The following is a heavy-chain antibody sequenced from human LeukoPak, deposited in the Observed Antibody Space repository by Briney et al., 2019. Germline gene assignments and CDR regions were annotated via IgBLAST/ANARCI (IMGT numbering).Heavy chain of an antibody. D-gene: IGHD2-2*01. CDR3: ARSYCSSTSCYGGRGFDP. J-gene: IGHJ5*02. Sequence: SETLSLTCAVYGGSFSGYYWSWIRQPPGKGLESIGEINHSGSTNYNPSLKSRVTISVDTSKNQFSLKLSSVTAADTAVYYCARSYCSSTSCYGGRGFDPWGQGTLVTVSS. V-gene: IGHV4-34*01. CDR2: INHSGST. CDR1: GGSFSGYY.